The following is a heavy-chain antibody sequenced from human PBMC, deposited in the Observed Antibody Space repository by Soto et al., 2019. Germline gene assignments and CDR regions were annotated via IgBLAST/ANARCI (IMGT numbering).Heavy chain of an antibody. Sequence: GGSLRLSCAASGFTFSDYYMSWIRQAPGKGLEWVSYISSSGSTIYYADSVKGRFTISRDNAKNSLYLQMNSLRAEDTAVYYCARVGYDYIWGSYRSNFDYWGQGTLVTVSS. D-gene: IGHD3-16*02. V-gene: IGHV3-11*01. CDR2: ISSSGSTI. J-gene: IGHJ4*02. CDR1: GFTFSDYY. CDR3: ARVGYDYIWGSYRSNFDY.